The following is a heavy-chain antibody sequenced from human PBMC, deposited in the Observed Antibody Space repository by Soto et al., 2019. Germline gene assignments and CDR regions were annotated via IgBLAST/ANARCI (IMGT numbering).Heavy chain of an antibody. CDR2: VFYSGAT. CDR1: GGPIKTGDYY. V-gene: IGHV4-30-4*01. Sequence: SENLSVTCNVSGGPIKTGDYYWNWIRQPPGKGLEWIGYVFYSGATNYSPSLKSRAAISMDTSKNQFSLSLTSVTAADTAVYYCARAGFSYGHLPFWGQGFRVIVSS. D-gene: IGHD3-10*01. J-gene: IGHJ4*02. CDR3: ARAGFSYGHLPF.